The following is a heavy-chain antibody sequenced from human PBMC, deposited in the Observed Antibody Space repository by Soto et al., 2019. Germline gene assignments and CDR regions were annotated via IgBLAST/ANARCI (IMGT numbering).Heavy chain of an antibody. CDR2: ITGNGRST. V-gene: IGHV3-23*01. D-gene: IGHD4-17*01. Sequence: VQLLESGGDLIQPGGSLRLSCAFSGFTFSNYAMNWVRQAPGKGLEWVSAITGNGRSTYYADSVKGRFTISRDNSKNTLYLQMNSLRAKDTALYYCANYYGDYAGGEFFQHWGQGTLVTVSS. J-gene: IGHJ1*01. CDR3: ANYYGDYAGGEFFQH. CDR1: GFTFSNYA.